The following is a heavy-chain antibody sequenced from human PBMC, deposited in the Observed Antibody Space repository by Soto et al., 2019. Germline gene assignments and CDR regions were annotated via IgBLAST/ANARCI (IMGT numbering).Heavy chain of an antibody. Sequence: QMQLEESGGGVVQPGRSLRLSCVASGFTFSHYGMHWVRQAPGKGLEWVTVIWNHGGNKYYADSVKGRFTISRDNARNTLYLQMDSLRGEDTGVYYCVSDETQLERRPSYGKDVWGRGTTVIVSS. V-gene: IGHV3-33*01. CDR3: VSDETQLERRPSYGKDV. D-gene: IGHD1-1*01. CDR1: GFTFSHYG. CDR2: IWNHGGNK. J-gene: IGHJ6*02.